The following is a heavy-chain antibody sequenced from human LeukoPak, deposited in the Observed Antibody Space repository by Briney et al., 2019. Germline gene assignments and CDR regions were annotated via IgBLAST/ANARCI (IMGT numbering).Heavy chain of an antibody. D-gene: IGHD6-6*01. J-gene: IGHJ4*02. CDR3: ATDLATARGEPFDY. CDR2: FDPEDGET. Sequence: GASVKVSCKVSGYTLTELSMHWVRQAPGKGLEWMGGFDPEDGETIYAQKFQGRVTMTEDTSTDTAYMELSSLRSEDTAVYCCATDLATARGEPFDYWGQGTLVTVSS. CDR1: GYTLTELS. V-gene: IGHV1-24*01.